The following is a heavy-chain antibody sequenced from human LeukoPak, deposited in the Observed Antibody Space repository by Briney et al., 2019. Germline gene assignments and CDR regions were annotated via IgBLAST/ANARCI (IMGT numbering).Heavy chain of an antibody. CDR2: ISYDGSNK. V-gene: IGHV3-30*04. CDR1: GFTFSSYA. CDR3: AKGLLSY. J-gene: IGHJ4*02. Sequence: GGSLRLSCAASGFTFSSYAMHWARQAPGKGLEWVAVISYDGSNKYYADSVKGRFTISRDNSKNTLYLQMNSLRAEDTAVYYCAKGLLSYWGQGTLVTVSS. D-gene: IGHD2/OR15-2a*01.